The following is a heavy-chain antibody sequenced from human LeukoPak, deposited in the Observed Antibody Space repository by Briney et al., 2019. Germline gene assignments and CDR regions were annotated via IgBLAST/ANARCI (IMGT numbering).Heavy chain of an antibody. V-gene: IGHV3-30-3*01. D-gene: IGHD2-15*01. CDR2: ISYDGSNK. CDR1: GFTFSSYA. Sequence: GGSLRLSCAASGFTFSSYAMHWVRQAPGKGLEWVAVISYDGSNKYYADSVKGRFTISRDNSKNTLYLQMNSLRAEDTAVYYCARDVFGGTYFDYWGQGTLVIVSS. CDR3: ARDVFGGTYFDY. J-gene: IGHJ4*02.